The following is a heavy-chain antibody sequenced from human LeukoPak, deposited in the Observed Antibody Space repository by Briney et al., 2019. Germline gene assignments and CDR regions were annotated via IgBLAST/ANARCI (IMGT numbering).Heavy chain of an antibody. CDR3: ARDYSGFWSGFKYYFDY. V-gene: IGHV3-21*01. CDR2: ISSSSSYI. D-gene: IGHD3-3*01. CDR1: GFAFADYA. J-gene: IGHJ4*02. Sequence: GGSLRLSCTASGFAFADYAMSWFRQAPGKGLEWVSSISSSSSYIYYADSVKGRFTISRDNAKNSLYLQMNSLRAEDTAVYYCARDYSGFWSGFKYYFDYWGQGTLVTVSS.